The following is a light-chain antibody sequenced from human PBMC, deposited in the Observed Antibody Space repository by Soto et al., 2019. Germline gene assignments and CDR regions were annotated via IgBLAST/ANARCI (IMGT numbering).Light chain of an antibody. CDR2: AAS. J-gene: IGKJ1*01. Sequence: DIQLTQSPSFLSASVGDRVTITCRASQGISSYLAWYQQKPGKAPKLLIYAASSLQSGVPSRFSGSGSETDFTLTISSLQPEDFATYSCQQSYSTTWTFGQGTKVEIQ. CDR3: QQSYSTTWT. V-gene: IGKV1-39*01. CDR1: QGISSY.